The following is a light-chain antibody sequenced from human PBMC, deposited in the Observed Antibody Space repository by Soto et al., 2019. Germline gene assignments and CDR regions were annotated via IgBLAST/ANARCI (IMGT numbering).Light chain of an antibody. V-gene: IGKV3-20*01. CDR2: GAS. Sequence: EIVFTQSPSTLSLSQGERATLSCRASQSVSNNYLAWYQQKPGQAPRLLIYGASNRATGIPDRFSGSGSGTDFTLTISRLEPEDFAVYYCQQYGSSGTFGQGTKVDIK. J-gene: IGKJ1*01. CDR3: QQYGSSGT. CDR1: QSVSNNY.